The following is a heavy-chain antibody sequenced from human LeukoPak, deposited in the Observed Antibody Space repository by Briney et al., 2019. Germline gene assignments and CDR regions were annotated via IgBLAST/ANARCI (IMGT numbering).Heavy chain of an antibody. CDR3: ARQEWLINSQTEFDS. Sequence: GESLKISCKGSGYSLTSYWIGWVRQMPGKGLEWMGIIYPGDSDTRYSPSFQGQVTISADKSISTAYLQWSSLKASDTAMYYCARQEWLINSQTEFDSWGQGTLVTVSS. J-gene: IGHJ4*02. CDR1: GYSLTSYW. D-gene: IGHD6-19*01. V-gene: IGHV5-51*01. CDR2: IYPGDSDT.